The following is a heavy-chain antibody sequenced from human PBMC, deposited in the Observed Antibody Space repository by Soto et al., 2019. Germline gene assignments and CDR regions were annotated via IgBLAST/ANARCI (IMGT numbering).Heavy chain of an antibody. J-gene: IGHJ6*03. CDR1: GFTFSSYG. D-gene: IGHD6-13*01. V-gene: IGHV3-30*18. CDR3: AKVIAAAGPRILYYYYMDV. CDR2: ISYDGSNK. Sequence: GGSLRLSCAASGFTFSSYGMHWVRQAPGKGLEWVAVISYDGSNKYYADSVKGRFTISRDNSKNTLYLQMNSLRAEDTAVYYCAKVIAAAGPRILYYYYMDVWGKGTTVTVSS.